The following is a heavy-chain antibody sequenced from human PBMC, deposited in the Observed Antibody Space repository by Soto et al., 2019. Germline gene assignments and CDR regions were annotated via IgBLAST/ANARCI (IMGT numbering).Heavy chain of an antibody. V-gene: IGHV3-23*01. CDR3: ARDGQYRTDGFDI. Sequence: EAQLLESGGELIQPGGSLRLSCAASGFTYSSHGMSWVRQAPGKGLEWIAGLSRGGGSTYYADSVKGRFTISRDNSKITLDLIMNSLRVEDTALYYCARDGQYRTDGFDIWGQGTMVTVS. CDR2: LSRGGGST. J-gene: IGHJ3*02. CDR1: GFTYSSHG. D-gene: IGHD5-12*01.